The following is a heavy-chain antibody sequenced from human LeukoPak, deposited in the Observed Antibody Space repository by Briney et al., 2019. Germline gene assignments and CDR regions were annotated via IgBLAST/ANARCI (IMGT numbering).Heavy chain of an antibody. CDR1: GYTFTSYY. Sequence: ASVTVSCKASGYTFTSYYMHWVRQAPGQGLEWMGIINPSGGSTSYAQKFQGRVTMTRDTSTSTVYMELGSLRSEDTAVYYCAREGGFPVAFDIWGQGTMVTVSS. CDR3: AREGGFPVAFDI. CDR2: INPSGGST. J-gene: IGHJ3*02. D-gene: IGHD3-16*01. V-gene: IGHV1-46*01.